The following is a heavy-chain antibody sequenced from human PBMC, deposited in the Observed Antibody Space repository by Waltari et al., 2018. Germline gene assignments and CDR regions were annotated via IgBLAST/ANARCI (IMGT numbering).Heavy chain of an antibody. CDR3: AREIRGYYPAY. Sequence: QVQLVESGGGVVQPGRSLRLSCAASGFRSSDFAMLWVRQAPGQGLEWVALILYDGRSAYYADSVKGRFTISRDSSKNTLYLQMNSLRREDTAVYFCAREIRGYYPAYWGQGSLVTVSS. CDR1: GFRSSDFA. J-gene: IGHJ4*02. CDR2: ILYDGRSA. V-gene: IGHV3-30*04. D-gene: IGHD2-21*01.